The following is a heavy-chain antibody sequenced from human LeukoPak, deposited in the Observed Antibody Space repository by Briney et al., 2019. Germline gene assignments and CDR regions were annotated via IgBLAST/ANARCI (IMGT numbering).Heavy chain of an antibody. CDR1: GGSISSYY. Sequence: SETLSLTCTVSGGSISSYYWSWIRQPPGKGLEWIGYIYYSGSTNYNPSLKSRVTISVDTSKNQFSLKLSSVTAADTAVYYCARQYYYDFWSGYYFDYWGQGTLVTVSS. D-gene: IGHD3-3*01. V-gene: IGHV4-59*08. J-gene: IGHJ4*02. CDR2: IYYSGST. CDR3: ARQYYYDFWSGYYFDY.